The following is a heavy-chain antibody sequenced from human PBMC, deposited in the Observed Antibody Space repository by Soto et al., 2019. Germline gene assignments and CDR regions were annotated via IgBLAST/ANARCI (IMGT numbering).Heavy chain of an antibody. D-gene: IGHD1-26*01. CDR1: GGSVNSNSW. CDR3: ARVSGSYYYGMDV. Sequence: SETLSLTCAVSGGSVNSNSWWTWVRQPPGKGLEWIGDIYLGGTTNYNPSLQSRVTISVDKSKNQFSLKLSSVTAADTAVYYCARVSGSYYYGMDVWGQGTTVTVSS. J-gene: IGHJ6*02. V-gene: IGHV4-4*02. CDR2: IYLGGTT.